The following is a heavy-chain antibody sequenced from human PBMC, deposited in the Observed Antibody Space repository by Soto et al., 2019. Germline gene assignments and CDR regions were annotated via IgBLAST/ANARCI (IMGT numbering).Heavy chain of an antibody. D-gene: IGHD5-18*01. CDR1: GGSFSGYY. CDR2: INHSGST. CDR3: ARERGYSYGPACYYYGMDV. V-gene: IGHV4-34*01. J-gene: IGHJ6*02. Sequence: PSETLSLTCAVYGGSFSGYYWSWIRQPPGKGLEWIGEINHSGSTNYNPSLKSRVTISVDTSKNQFSLKLSSVTAADTAVYYCARERGYSYGPACYYYGMDVWGQGTTVTVSS.